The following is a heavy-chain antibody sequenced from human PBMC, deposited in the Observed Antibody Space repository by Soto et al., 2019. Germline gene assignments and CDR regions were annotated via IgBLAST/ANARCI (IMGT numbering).Heavy chain of an antibody. Sequence: QVQLQESGPGLVKPSETLSLTCTVSGGSISSYYWSWIRQPAGKGLEWIGRIYTSGSTNYNPSLKSRVTMSVDTSKNQFSLKLSSVTAADTAVYYCARDAAVWFGELFPPGDAFDIWGQGTMVTVSS. CDR3: ARDAAVWFGELFPPGDAFDI. J-gene: IGHJ3*02. V-gene: IGHV4-4*07. CDR1: GGSISSYY. CDR2: IYTSGST. D-gene: IGHD3-10*01.